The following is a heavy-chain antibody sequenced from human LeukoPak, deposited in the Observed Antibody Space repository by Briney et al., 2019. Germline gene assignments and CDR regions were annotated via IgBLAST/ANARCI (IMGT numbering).Heavy chain of an antibody. V-gene: IGHV1-8*01. D-gene: IGHD2-15*01. CDR2: MNPNSGNT. CDR3: ARRHGRCSDGSCYYPDY. CDR1: GYTFTSYD. Sequence: ASVKVSCKASGYTFTSYDINWVRQATGQGLEWMGWMNPNSGNTGYAQKFQGRVTMTRNSSITTAYMELSSLRSEDMAVYYCARRHGRCSDGSCYYPDYWGQGTLVTVSS. J-gene: IGHJ4*02.